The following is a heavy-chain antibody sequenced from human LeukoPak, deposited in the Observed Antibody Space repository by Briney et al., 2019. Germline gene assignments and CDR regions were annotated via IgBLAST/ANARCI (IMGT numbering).Heavy chain of an antibody. CDR3: ARDTVAGTFDY. J-gene: IGHJ4*02. CDR2: IKQDGSEK. CDR1: GFTFSNYW. V-gene: IGHV3-7*01. Sequence: GGSLRLSCAASGFTFSNYWMSWVRQAPGKGLEWVANIKQDGSEKYYVDSVKGRFTISRDNAKNSLYLQMNSLRAEDTAVYYCARDTVAGTFDYWGQGTLVTVSS. D-gene: IGHD6-19*01.